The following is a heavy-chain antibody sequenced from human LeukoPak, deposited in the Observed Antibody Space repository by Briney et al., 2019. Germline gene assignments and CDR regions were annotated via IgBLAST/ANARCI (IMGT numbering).Heavy chain of an antibody. CDR2: ISSSSSYI. V-gene: IGHV3-21*01. CDR3: ARERRGYDSSGYYQH. D-gene: IGHD3-22*01. J-gene: IGHJ1*01. CDR1: GFTFSSYS. Sequence: PGGSLRLSCAASGFTFSSYSMNWVRQAPGKGLEWVSSISSSSSYIYYADSVKGRFTISRDNAKNSLYLQMNSLRAEDTAVYYCARERRGYDSSGYYQHSGQGTLVTVSS.